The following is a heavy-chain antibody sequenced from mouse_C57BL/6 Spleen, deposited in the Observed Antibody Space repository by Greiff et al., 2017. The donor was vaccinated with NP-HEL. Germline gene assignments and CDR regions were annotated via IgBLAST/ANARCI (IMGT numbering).Heavy chain of an antibody. CDR1: GYTFTDYY. V-gene: IGHV1-26*01. Sequence: EVQLQQSGPELVKPGASVKISCKASGYTFTDYYMNWVKQSHGKSLEWIGDINPNNGGTSYNQKFKGKATLTVDKSSSTAYMELRSLTSEDSAVYYCARSGWLPAYWGQGTLVTVSA. D-gene: IGHD2-2*01. CDR2: INPNNGGT. CDR3: ARSGWLPAY. J-gene: IGHJ3*01.